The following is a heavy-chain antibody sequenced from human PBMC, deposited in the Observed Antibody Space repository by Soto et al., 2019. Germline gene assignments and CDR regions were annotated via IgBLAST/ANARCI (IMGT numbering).Heavy chain of an antibody. Sequence: SETLSLTCTVSGGSISSGDYYWSWIRQPPGKGLEWIGYIYYSGSTYYNPSLKSRVTISVDTSKNQFSLKLSSVTAADTAVYYCAREIVVVPAAIWDWFDPWGQGTLVTVSS. CDR2: IYYSGST. CDR1: GGSISSGDYY. V-gene: IGHV4-30-4*01. CDR3: AREIVVVPAAIWDWFDP. J-gene: IGHJ5*02. D-gene: IGHD2-2*01.